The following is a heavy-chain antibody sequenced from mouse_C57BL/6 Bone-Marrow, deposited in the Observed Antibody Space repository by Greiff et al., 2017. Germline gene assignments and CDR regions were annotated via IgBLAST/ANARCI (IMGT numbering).Heavy chain of an antibody. Sequence: VQLQQSGAELARPGASVKMSCKASGYTFTSYTMHWVKQRPGQGLEWIGYINPSSGYTKYNPKFKDKATLTADKSSSTAYLQLSILTSEDSAVYYCARGIITTILEGSWFAYWCQGTLVTVSA. D-gene: IGHD1-1*01. CDR3: ARGIITTILEGSWFAY. CDR1: GYTFTSYT. J-gene: IGHJ3*01. CDR2: INPSSGYT. V-gene: IGHV1-4*01.